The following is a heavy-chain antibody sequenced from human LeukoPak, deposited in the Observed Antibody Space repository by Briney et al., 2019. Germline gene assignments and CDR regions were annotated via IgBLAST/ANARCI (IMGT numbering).Heavy chain of an antibody. CDR2: IIPIFDTA. CDR3: VRSPRGYCGYQARLYGFDP. V-gene: IGHV1-69*13. Sequence: SVRDSCKASGDTFISYAISWVRQAPGQGLEWMGRIIPIFDTANYVRKFWGRVTITAEESPSTHYIELRSVRSQDTGAYFCVRSPRGYCGYQARLYGFDPWGQGTLVTVPS. CDR1: GDTFISYA. D-gene: IGHD5-12*01. J-gene: IGHJ5*02.